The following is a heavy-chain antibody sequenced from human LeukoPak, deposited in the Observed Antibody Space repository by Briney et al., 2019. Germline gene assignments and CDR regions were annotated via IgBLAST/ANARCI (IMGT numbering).Heavy chain of an antibody. D-gene: IGHD2-2*01. Sequence: ASVKVSCKASGYTFTSYYMHWVRQAPGQGLEWMGIINPSGGSTSYAQKFQGRVTMTRDTSTSTVYMELSSLRSEDTAVYYCASGRSLLGVPAANIPFDYWGQGTLVTVSS. CDR3: ASGRSLLGVPAANIPFDY. CDR1: GYTFTSYY. J-gene: IGHJ4*02. V-gene: IGHV1-46*01. CDR2: INPSGGST.